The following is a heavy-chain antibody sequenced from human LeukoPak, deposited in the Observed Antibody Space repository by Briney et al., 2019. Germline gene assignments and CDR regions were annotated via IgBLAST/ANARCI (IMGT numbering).Heavy chain of an antibody. CDR2: IIPIFGTA. CDR3: ARVGEYYYDSSGYYNLPFDY. J-gene: IGHJ4*02. CDR1: GGTFSSYD. V-gene: IGHV1-69*13. Sequence: GASVKVSCKASGGTFSSYDISWVRQAPGQGLEWMGGIIPIFGTANYAQKFQGRVTITADESTSTAYMELSSLRSEDTAVYYCARVGEYYYDSSGYYNLPFDYWGQGTLVTVSS. D-gene: IGHD3-22*01.